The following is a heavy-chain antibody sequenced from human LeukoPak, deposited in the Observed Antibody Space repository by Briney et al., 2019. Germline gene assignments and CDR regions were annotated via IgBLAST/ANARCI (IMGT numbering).Heavy chain of an antibody. CDR2: ISGSGGST. Sequence: PGGSLRLSCAASGFTFSSYAMSWVRQAPGKGLEWVSAISGSGGSTYYADSVKGRCTISRDNSKNTLYLQMNSLRAEDTAVYYCASGACSSGCRVSCYWGQGTLVTVSS. J-gene: IGHJ4*02. CDR3: ASGACSSGCRVSCY. CDR1: GFTFSSYA. D-gene: IGHD6-19*01. V-gene: IGHV3-23*01.